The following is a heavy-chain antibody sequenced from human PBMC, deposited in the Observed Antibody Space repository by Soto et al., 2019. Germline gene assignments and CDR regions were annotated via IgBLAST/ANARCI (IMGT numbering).Heavy chain of an antibody. CDR3: ARDRHYYDSSGDPKPFDY. CDR1: GFTFSTYS. J-gene: IGHJ4*02. V-gene: IGHV3-21*01. Sequence: GGSLRLSCAASGFTFSTYSMNWVRQAPGKGLEWVSSISSSSSYIYYADSVMGRFTISRDNAKNSLYLQMNSLSAEDTAMYYCARDRHYYDSSGDPKPFDYWGQGTLVTVSS. D-gene: IGHD3-22*01. CDR2: ISSSSSYI.